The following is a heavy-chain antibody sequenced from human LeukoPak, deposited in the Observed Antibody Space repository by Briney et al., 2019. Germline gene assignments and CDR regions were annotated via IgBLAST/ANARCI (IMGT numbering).Heavy chain of an antibody. CDR2: IYSSGSS. Sequence: SETLSLTCTVSRGSISGYYWSWIRQPAGKGLEWIGRIYSSGSSIYNPSLRSRVTMSVDTSNNQFSLKLRFVTAADTAMYYCVRVGEQYSRTLFDYWGRGTLVTVSS. V-gene: IGHV4-4*07. CDR1: RGSISGYY. CDR3: VRVGEQYSRTLFDY. D-gene: IGHD6-13*01. J-gene: IGHJ4*02.